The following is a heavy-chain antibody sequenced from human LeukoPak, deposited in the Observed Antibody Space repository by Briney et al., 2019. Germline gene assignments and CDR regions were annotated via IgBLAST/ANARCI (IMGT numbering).Heavy chain of an antibody. D-gene: IGHD1-26*01. V-gene: IGHV4-34*01. CDR3: ARGQGATVPQVGKNWFDP. J-gene: IGHJ5*02. Sequence: SETLSLTCAVYIDSFSNYHWNWIRQTPAKGMEWIGEVNESGGTNISPSLRSRVILSVDTSKNQFSLKLISVTVADAAIYYCARGQGATVPQVGKNWFDPWGQGTRVTVSS. CDR2: VNESGGT. CDR1: IDSFSNYH.